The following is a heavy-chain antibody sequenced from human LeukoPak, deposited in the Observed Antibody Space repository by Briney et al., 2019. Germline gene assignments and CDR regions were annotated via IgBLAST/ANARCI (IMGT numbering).Heavy chain of an antibody. J-gene: IGHJ4*02. V-gene: IGHV3-23*01. CDR3: AKIDWGSYRFGYFDY. Sequence: PGGSLRLSCAASGFSFSTYGMSWVRQAPGKGLEWVSAISGSGGSTYYADSVKGRFTISRDNSKNTLSLQMNSLRAEDTAVYYCAKIDWGSYRFGYFDYWGQGILVTVSS. CDR2: ISGSGGST. D-gene: IGHD3-16*02. CDR1: GFSFSTYG.